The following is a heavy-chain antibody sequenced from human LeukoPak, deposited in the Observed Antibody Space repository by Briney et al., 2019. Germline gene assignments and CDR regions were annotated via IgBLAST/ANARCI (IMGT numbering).Heavy chain of an antibody. D-gene: IGHD3-3*01. V-gene: IGHV4-4*07. CDR2: IYTSGST. J-gene: IGHJ5*02. CDR3: ARGRDFWSGSSTQPYNWFDP. CDR1: GGSISSYY. Sequence: SETLSLTCTVSGGSISSYYWSWIRQPAGKGLEWIGRIYTSGSTNYNPSLKSRVTISVDTSKNQFSLKLSSVTAADTAVYYCARGRDFWSGSSTQPYNWFDPWGQGTLVTVSS.